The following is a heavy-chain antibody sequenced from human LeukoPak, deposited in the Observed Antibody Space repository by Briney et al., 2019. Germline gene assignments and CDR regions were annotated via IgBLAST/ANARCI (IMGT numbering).Heavy chain of an antibody. CDR1: GFTFSSYT. V-gene: IGHV3-64*01. CDR2: ISSNGGTT. J-gene: IGHJ4*02. Sequence: GGSLRLSCAASGFTFSSYTMHWVRQAPGKGLEYVSVISSNGGTTYYANSVKGRFTISRDNSKNTLYLQMGSLRAEDMAVYYCARGVVVTAIDYWDQGALVTVSS. CDR3: ARGVVVTAIDY. D-gene: IGHD2-21*02.